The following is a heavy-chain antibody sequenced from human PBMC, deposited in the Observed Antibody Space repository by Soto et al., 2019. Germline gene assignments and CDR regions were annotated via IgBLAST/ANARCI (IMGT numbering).Heavy chain of an antibody. CDR3: AKVNSGGNCDHTFDI. D-gene: IGHD2-15*01. CDR2: ISFDGSSQ. Sequence: QVQLVESGGGVVQPGRSLRLSCAASGFTFSRYGIHWVRQAPGKGLEWVAVISFDGSSQYYADSVKGRFTISRDNSKNTLYLQMNSLRDEDTAVFYCAKVNSGGNCDHTFDIWGQGTMVTVSS. CDR1: GFTFSRYG. V-gene: IGHV3-30*18. J-gene: IGHJ3*02.